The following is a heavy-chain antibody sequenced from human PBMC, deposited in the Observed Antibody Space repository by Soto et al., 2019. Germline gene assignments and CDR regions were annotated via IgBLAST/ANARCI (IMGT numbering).Heavy chain of an antibody. CDR2: VHHSVGK. J-gene: IGHJ6*02. Sequence: QVQLQESGPGLVKPSETLSLTCTVSGASVANDNWWSWVRQSPGKGLEWIGEVHHSVGKNNSPSLSSRVTISVDKSTNQFSLKLHSVTAADSAVYFCTRHFYYSMDVWGQGTTVTVS. CDR3: TRHFYYSMDV. CDR1: GASVANDNW. V-gene: IGHV4-4*02.